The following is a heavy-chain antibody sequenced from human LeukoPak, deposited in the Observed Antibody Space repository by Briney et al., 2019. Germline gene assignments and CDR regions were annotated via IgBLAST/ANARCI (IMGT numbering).Heavy chain of an antibody. CDR3: ARESESYDSSGSTFKY. CDR2: IKEDGREK. D-gene: IGHD3-22*01. V-gene: IGHV3-7*01. J-gene: IGHJ4*02. Sequence: GGSLRLSCAASGFTFTSYWMSWVRQAPGKGLEWVANIKEDGREKYYADSVKGRFTISRDNSKNTLYLQMNSLRAEDTAVYYCARESESYDSSGSTFKYWGQGTLVTVSS. CDR1: GFTFTSYW.